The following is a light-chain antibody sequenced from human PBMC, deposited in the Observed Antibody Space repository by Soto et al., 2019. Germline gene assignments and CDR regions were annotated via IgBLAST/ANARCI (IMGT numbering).Light chain of an antibody. CDR2: DAS. J-gene: IGKJ1*01. Sequence: ENVLTQSPATLSLSPGDRATLSCRASQSVRSYLAWYQQKPGQAPRLLISDASNRATGVPARFSGSGSGTDFTLTSSSLEPEDFAVCSCQQRSSGWTFGPGTKVEI. V-gene: IGKV3-11*01. CDR3: QQRSSGWT. CDR1: QSVRSY.